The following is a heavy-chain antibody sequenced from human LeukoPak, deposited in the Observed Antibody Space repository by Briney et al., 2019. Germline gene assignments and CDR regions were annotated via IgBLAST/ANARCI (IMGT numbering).Heavy chain of an antibody. CDR1: GFTLSSYS. CDR3: ARDGPKYCSNGVCYAPVDP. Sequence: GGSLRLSCAASGFTLSSYSMNWVRQAPGKGLEWVSSISSGSSYIYYADSVKGRFTISRDNGTKSLYLQMNRLRAEDTAVYYCARDGPKYCSNGVCYAPVDPWGQGTLVTVSS. D-gene: IGHD2-8*01. CDR2: ISSGSSYI. V-gene: IGHV3-21*01. J-gene: IGHJ5*02.